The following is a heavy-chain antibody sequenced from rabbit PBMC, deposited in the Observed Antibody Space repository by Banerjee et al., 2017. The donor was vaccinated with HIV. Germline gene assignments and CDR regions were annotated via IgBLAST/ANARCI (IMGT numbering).Heavy chain of an antibody. J-gene: IGHJ4*01. V-gene: IGHV1S45*01. CDR1: GFTLSSSYY. CDR3: ARAGGFEKYFNL. Sequence: QEQLVESGGGLVQPEGSLTLTCKASGFTLSSSYYMCWVRQAPGKGLEWIGCIVAGSSGSTYYASWAKGRFTISKTSSTTVTLQMTSLTAADTATYFCARAGGFEKYFNLWGPGTLVTVS. D-gene: IGHD1-1*01. CDR2: IVAGSSGST.